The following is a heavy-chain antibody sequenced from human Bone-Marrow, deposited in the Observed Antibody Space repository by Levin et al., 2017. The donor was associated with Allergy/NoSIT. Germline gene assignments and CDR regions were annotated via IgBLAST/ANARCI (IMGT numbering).Heavy chain of an antibody. J-gene: IGHJ6*03. CDR3: ARDHHVGVPGIMGYYYMDV. Sequence: RGESLKISCEASGFTFSNFGMHWVRQAPGKGLEWVAHMSFDGTNEFYADSVRARFTVSRDNSKNALYLQMSSLRAEDTAVYYCARDHHVGVPGIMGYYYMDVWGRGTTVTVSS. D-gene: IGHD3-16*01. CDR2: MSFDGTNE. CDR1: GFTFSNFG. V-gene: IGHV3-30*03.